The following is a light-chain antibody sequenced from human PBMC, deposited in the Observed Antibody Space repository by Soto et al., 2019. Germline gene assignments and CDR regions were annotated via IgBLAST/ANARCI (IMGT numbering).Light chain of an antibody. J-gene: IGLJ1*01. V-gene: IGLV1-44*01. CDR3: AAWDDSLNGYV. CDR1: SSNIGSDT. CDR2: SNN. Sequence: QSVLTQPPSASGTPGQRVTISCSGSSSNIGSDTVNWYQQLPGMAPKLLIYSNNQRPSGVPDRFSASKSGTSASLAISGLQSEDEADYYCAAWDDSLNGYVFGTGTKVTV.